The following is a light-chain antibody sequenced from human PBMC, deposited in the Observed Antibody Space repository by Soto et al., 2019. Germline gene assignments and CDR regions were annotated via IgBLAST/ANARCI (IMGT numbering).Light chain of an antibody. V-gene: IGKV1-39*01. Sequence: DIQMTQSPSSLSASVGDRVTVTCRACQSIDTYLKWYQQRPGQAPKLLIYVASTLHSGVPSRFSGSGSGTHFTLAISRLQPEVFATYYCQQNLDIPPTFGLCTWVERK. CDR3: QQNLDIPPT. J-gene: IGKJ1*01. CDR2: VAS. CDR1: QSIDTY.